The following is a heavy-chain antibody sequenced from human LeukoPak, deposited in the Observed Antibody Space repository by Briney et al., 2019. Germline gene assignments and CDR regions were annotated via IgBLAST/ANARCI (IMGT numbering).Heavy chain of an antibody. V-gene: IGHV1-2*06. CDR2: INPKTGAA. D-gene: IGHD6-25*01. CDR3: ARDGSGIAY. CDR1: GYTFTDNY. Sequence: ASVKVSCKASGYTFTDNYIYWVRQAPGQGLEWMGRINPKTGAANSAQKFQGRATMTRDTSISTAYMELSRLKSDDTAVYYCARDGSGIAYWGQGTLVTVSS. J-gene: IGHJ4*02.